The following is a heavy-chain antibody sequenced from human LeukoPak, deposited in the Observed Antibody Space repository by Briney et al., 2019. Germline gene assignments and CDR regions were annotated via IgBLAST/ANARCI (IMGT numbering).Heavy chain of an antibody. D-gene: IGHD6-19*01. J-gene: IGHJ4*02. CDR3: AKDSVGVAGPDY. CDR2: ISVDGGGT. V-gene: IGHV3-23*01. Sequence: PGGSLRLSCAASGFTFSMYAMSWVRQAPGKGLEWVSVISVDGGGTYYADSVKGRFTIFRDNSKSTLYLQMNSLRAEDTAVYYCAKDSVGVAGPDYWGQGSLVTVSS. CDR1: GFTFSMYA.